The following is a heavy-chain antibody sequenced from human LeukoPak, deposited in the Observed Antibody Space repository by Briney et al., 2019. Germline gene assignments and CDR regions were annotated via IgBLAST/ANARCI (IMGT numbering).Heavy chain of an antibody. CDR2: INPASGAT. V-gene: IGHV1-2*02. J-gene: IGHJ4*02. CDR1: GYTFTGYY. D-gene: IGHD3-22*01. CDR3: ASYYDSSGYHPSRFDY. Sequence: PGASVKVFCKASGYTFTGYYMHWVRQAPGQGLEWMGWINPASGATYYAQKFQDRVTMTRDTSITTGYMELSRLISDDTAMYYCASYYDSSGYHPSRFDYWGQGTLVTVSS.